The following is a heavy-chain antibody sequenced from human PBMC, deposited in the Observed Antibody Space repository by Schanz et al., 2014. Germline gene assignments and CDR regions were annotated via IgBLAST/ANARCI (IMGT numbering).Heavy chain of an antibody. J-gene: IGHJ4*02. V-gene: IGHV3-30-3*01. D-gene: IGHD2-15*01. Sequence: VQLLESGGGLVQPGGSLRLSCAVSGFTVSSNHMSWVRQAPGKGLEWVAVISYDGSNKYYADSVKGRFTISRDNSKNTLYLQMNTLRAEDTAVYYCARDRGYCSGGSCLTFDYWGQGTLVTVSS. CDR2: ISYDGSNK. CDR1: GFTVSSNH. CDR3: ARDRGYCSGGSCLTFDY.